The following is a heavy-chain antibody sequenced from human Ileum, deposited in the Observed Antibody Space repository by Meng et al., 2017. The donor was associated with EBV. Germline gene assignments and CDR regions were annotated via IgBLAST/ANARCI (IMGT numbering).Heavy chain of an antibody. CDR2: ILHAGVT. J-gene: IGHJ4*02. D-gene: IGHD3-16*01. V-gene: IGHV4-4*02. Sequence: QVHVHESGPRLVKPSGTLSLTCSVSDDSTIRSNWWSWVRQPPGKGLEWIGEILHAGVTNYNPSLKSRVSMSVDRSRIQASLNLNSVTAADTAIYYCARGEDYTWDVWGQGILVTVSS. CDR3: ARGEDYTWDV. CDR1: DDSTIRSNW.